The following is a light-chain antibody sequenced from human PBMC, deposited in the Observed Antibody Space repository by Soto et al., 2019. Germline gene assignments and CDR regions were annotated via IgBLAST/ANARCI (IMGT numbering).Light chain of an antibody. V-gene: IGKV3-11*01. CDR2: DAS. CDR1: QSVSSY. CDR3: QQRSNWPT. Sequence: EIVLTQSPATLSLSPGERATLSCRASQSVSSYLAWYQQKPGQAPSLLIYDASNRATGIPARFSGSGSGTDFTLTISSLEPDDFAVYYCQQRSNWPTFGGGTKVEIK. J-gene: IGKJ4*01.